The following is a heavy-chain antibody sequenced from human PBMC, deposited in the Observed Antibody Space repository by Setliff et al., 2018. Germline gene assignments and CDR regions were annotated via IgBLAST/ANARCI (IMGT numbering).Heavy chain of an antibody. CDR3: GRDVFDFRTGQGGP. V-gene: IGHV3-48*03. CDR1: GFTFSSYA. CDR2: ISSSGSI. D-gene: IGHD3-3*01. Sequence: LRLSCAASGFTFSSYAMNWVRQGPGKGLEWVSYISSSGSIYYANSVKGRFTIFRDNAKNSLSLQMNGLRAEDTSVYYCGRDVFDFRTGQGGPWGQGTRVTSPQ. J-gene: IGHJ5*02.